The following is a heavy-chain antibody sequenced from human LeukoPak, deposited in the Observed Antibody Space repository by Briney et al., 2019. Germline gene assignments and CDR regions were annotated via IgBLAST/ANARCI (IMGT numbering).Heavy chain of an antibody. CDR2: IDWDDGK. V-gene: IGHV2-70*01. CDR3: ARIRGNVLTGLRFDY. J-gene: IGHJ4*02. CDR1: GFSLSTSGMC. Sequence: ASGPTLVNPTQTLTLTCTFSGFSLSTSGMCVSWIRQPPGKALEWLALIDWDDGKYYSTSLKTRLTISKDTSKNQVVLTLTNMDPVDTGTYYCARIRGNVLTGLRFDYWGQGTLVTVSS. D-gene: IGHD3-9*01.